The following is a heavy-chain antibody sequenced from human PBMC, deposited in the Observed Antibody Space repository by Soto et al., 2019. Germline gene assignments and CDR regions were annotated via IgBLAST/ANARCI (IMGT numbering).Heavy chain of an antibody. D-gene: IGHD6-6*01. CDR2: IWYDGSNK. V-gene: IGHV3-33*01. CDR3: ARARGIAARPGWFDP. CDR1: GFAFSSYG. J-gene: IGHJ5*02. Sequence: GGSLRLSCAASGFAFSSYGIHFFRHSPCKGLEWVAVIWYDGSNKYYADSVKGRFTISRDNSKNTLYLQMNSLRAEDTAVYYCARARGIAARPGWFDPWGQGTLVTVSS.